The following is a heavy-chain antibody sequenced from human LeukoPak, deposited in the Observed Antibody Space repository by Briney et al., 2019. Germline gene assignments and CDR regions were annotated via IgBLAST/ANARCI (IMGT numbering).Heavy chain of an antibody. J-gene: IGHJ4*02. CDR2: INQDGSEK. CDR3: ARGHYGRDY. D-gene: IGHD3-10*01. V-gene: IGHV3-7*01. Sequence: GGSLRLSCAASGFTFRTSWMTWVRQAPGKGLEWVAHINQDGSEKYYVDSVQGRFTISRDNAKDSLYLQIKSLRVDDTAVYYCARGHYGRDYWGQGTLATVSS. CDR1: GFTFRTSW.